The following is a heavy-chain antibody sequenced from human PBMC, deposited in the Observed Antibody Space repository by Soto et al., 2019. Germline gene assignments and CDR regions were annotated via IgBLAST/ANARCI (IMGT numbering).Heavy chain of an antibody. J-gene: IGHJ4*02. D-gene: IGHD1-26*01. CDR1: GFTFSSYG. V-gene: IGHV3-30*18. Sequence: QVQLVESGGGVVQPGRSLRLSCVASGFTFSSYGMHWVRQAPGKGLEWVAIISYDGSNTYYADSVKGRFTISRDNSQNTLYLQMNSLRAEETSVYYCAKEGGLSGSYYISSSYYFDYWGQGTLVTVSS. CDR2: ISYDGSNT. CDR3: AKEGGLSGSYYISSSYYFDY.